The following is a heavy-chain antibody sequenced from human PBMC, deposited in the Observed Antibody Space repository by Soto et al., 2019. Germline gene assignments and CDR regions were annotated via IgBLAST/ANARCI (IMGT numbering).Heavy chain of an antibody. V-gene: IGHV4-34*01. J-gene: IGHJ4*02. CDR3: ARNYDSSGYYRLFDY. D-gene: IGHD3-22*01. CDR2: INHSGST. Sequence: ASETHSLTCAVYGGSFSGYYWSWVRQPPGKGLEWIGEINHSGSTNYNPSLKSRATISVDTSKNQFSLKLSSVTAADTAVYYCARNYDSSGYYRLFDYWGQGTLVTVSS. CDR1: GGSFSGYY.